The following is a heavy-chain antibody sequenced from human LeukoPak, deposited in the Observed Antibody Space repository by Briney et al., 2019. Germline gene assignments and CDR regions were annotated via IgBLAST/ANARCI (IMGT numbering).Heavy chain of an antibody. V-gene: IGHV4-34*01. CDR3: ARGSSGWPFDY. D-gene: IGHD6-19*01. CDR2: INHSGST. CDR1: GGSFSGYY. Sequence: SETLSLTCAVYGGSFSGYYWSWIRQPPGKGLEWIGEINHSGSTNYNPSLKSRVTISVDTSKNQFSLKLSSVTAADTAVYYCARGSSGWPFDYWGQGTLVTVSS. J-gene: IGHJ4*02.